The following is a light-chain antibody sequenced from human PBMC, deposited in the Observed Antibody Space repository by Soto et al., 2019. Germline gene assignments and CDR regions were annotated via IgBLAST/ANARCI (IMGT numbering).Light chain of an antibody. CDR1: QTISSW. CDR2: KAS. Sequence: DIQMTQSPSTLSGSVGDRVTITCRASQTISSWLAWYQQKPGKAPKLLIYKASTLKSGVPSRFSGSGSGTEFTLTISSLQPDDFANYYCQHYNSSSEALGQGTKVDTK. J-gene: IGKJ1*01. V-gene: IGKV1-5*03. CDR3: QHYNSSSEA.